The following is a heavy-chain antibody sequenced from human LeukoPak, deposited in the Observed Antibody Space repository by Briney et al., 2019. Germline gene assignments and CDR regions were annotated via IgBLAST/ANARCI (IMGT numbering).Heavy chain of an antibody. CDR3: AFSEDYYDSSGPGKTFDY. Sequence: SVKVSCKASGYTFTSYGISWVRQAPGQGLEWMGGIIPIFGTANYAQKFQGRVTITADESTSTAYMELSSLRSEDTAVYYCAFSEDYYDSSGPGKTFDYWGQGTLVTVSS. CDR2: IIPIFGTA. V-gene: IGHV1-69*13. J-gene: IGHJ4*02. CDR1: GYTFTSYG. D-gene: IGHD3-22*01.